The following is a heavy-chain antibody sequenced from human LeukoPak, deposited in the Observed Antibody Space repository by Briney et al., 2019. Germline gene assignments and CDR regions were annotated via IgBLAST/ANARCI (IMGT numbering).Heavy chain of an antibody. CDR3: ARSEPRGYSYGFVDN. V-gene: IGHV4-59*01. Sequence: SGTLPLTCAVSGGSISSYYWSWIRQSPGMGLEWIGYIYYSGYTNYNPSLKSRVTISVDTSNNQFSLKLSSVTAADTAVYYCARSEPRGYSYGFVDNWGQGTLVTVSS. CDR2: IYYSGYT. CDR1: GGSISSYY. D-gene: IGHD5-18*01. J-gene: IGHJ4*02.